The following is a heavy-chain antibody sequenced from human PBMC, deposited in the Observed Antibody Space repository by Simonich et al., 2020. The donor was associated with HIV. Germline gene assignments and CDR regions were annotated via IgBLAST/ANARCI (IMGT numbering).Heavy chain of an antibody. J-gene: IGHJ4*02. V-gene: IGHV4-34*01. CDR1: GGSFSGYY. Sequence: QVQLQQWGAGLLKPSETLSLTCAVYGGSFSGYYWSWIRQPPGKGLGWIGEINHSGSTNYNPPLKSRVTISVDTSKNQFSLKLSSVTAADTAVYYCARRHPTTVTTPYFDYWGKGTLVTVSS. CDR3: ARRHPTTVTTPYFDY. CDR2: INHSGST. D-gene: IGHD4-17*01.